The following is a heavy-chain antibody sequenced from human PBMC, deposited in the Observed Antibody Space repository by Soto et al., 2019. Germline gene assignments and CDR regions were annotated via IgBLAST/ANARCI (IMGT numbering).Heavy chain of an antibody. Sequence: QLQLQESGSGLVKPSQTLSLTCAVSGGSISSCGYSWSWIRQPPGKGLEWIGYIYHSGSTYYTPSLKSRVTISVYRSKNQFSLKLSSVTAADTAVYYCADWGVQLWLDDYWGQGTLVNVSS. D-gene: IGHD5-18*01. J-gene: IGHJ4*02. CDR2: IYHSGST. V-gene: IGHV4-30-2*01. CDR1: GGSISSCGYS. CDR3: ADWGVQLWLDDY.